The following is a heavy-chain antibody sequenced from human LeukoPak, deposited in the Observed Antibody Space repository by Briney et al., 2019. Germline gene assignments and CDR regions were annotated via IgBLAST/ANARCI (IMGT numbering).Heavy chain of an antibody. Sequence: GGSLRLSCVASGFTFSNYWMHWVRQAPGKGLVWVSRINSDGSSTSYADSVKGRFTISRDNAKNTLYLQMNSLRAEDTAVYYCARFEYYYGSGRTDYWGQGTLVTVSS. V-gene: IGHV3-74*01. CDR3: ARFEYYYGSGRTDY. CDR2: INSDGSST. J-gene: IGHJ4*02. D-gene: IGHD3-10*01. CDR1: GFTFSNYW.